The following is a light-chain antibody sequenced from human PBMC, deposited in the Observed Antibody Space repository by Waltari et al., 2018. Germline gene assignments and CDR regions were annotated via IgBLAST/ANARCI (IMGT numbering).Light chain of an antibody. CDR2: DGY. Sequence: DTQMTQSPSSVPASAGDGAPITCRASQDISSWLAWYQQKPGKAPNLLIYDGYSLQSGVPSRFSGSGSGTVFTLTISSLQPEDFATYYCQQANSFPITFGQGTRLEIK. CDR1: QDISSW. V-gene: IGKV1-12*01. CDR3: QQANSFPIT. J-gene: IGKJ5*01.